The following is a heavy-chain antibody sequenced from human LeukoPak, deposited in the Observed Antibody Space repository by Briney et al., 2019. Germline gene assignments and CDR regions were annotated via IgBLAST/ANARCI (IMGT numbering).Heavy chain of an antibody. V-gene: IGHV3-64*01. CDR1: GFTFSSYA. D-gene: IGHD3-10*01. CDR3: ARVYYYGSGSYYAYYFDY. CDR2: ISSNGGST. J-gene: IGHJ4*02. Sequence: PGGSLRLSCAASGFTFSSYAMHWVRQAPGKGLEYVSAISSNGGSTYYANSVKGRFTISRDNSKNTLYLQMGSLRAEDMAVYYCARVYYYGSGSYYAYYFDYWGQGTLVTVSS.